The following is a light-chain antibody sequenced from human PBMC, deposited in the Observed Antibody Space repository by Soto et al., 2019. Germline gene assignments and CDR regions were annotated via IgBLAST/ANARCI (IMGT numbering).Light chain of an antibody. J-gene: IGLJ1*01. CDR2: EVS. Sequence: QSALTQPPSASGSPGQSVTISCTGTSSDIGSYNYVSWYQQHPGKAPKLMIYEVSKRPSGVPDRFSGSKSGNTASLTVSGLQAEDEADYYCSSYVVSNKLYVFGTGTKLTVL. V-gene: IGLV2-8*01. CDR1: SSDIGSYNY. CDR3: SSYVVSNKLYV.